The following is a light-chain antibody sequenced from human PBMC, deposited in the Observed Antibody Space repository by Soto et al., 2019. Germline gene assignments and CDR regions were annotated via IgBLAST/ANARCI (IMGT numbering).Light chain of an antibody. Sequence: DIVMTQSPDSLAVSLCERATINCESSQTILYSSNNNNYLAWYQQKPGQPPKLLIYWASTRESGVPDRFSGSGSGTDFTLTISSLQAEDVAVYYCHQYLSAPWTFGQGTKVEIK. CDR3: HQYLSAPWT. J-gene: IGKJ1*01. CDR1: QTILYSSNNNNY. CDR2: WAS. V-gene: IGKV4-1*01.